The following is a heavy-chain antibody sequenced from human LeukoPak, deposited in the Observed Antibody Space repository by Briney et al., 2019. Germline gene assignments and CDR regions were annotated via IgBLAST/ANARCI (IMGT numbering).Heavy chain of an antibody. J-gene: IGHJ4*02. CDR2: ISWNGGGI. CDR1: GFTFDNYA. V-gene: IGHV3-9*01. Sequence: GGSLRLSCVASGFTFDNYAIHWVRQAPGKGLEWVSGISWNGGGIGYADSVKGRFTISRDNAKNSLYLQMNSLTNEDTALYYCTREGDGHYFDSWGQGTLVTVSS. D-gene: IGHD3-3*01. CDR3: TREGDGHYFDS.